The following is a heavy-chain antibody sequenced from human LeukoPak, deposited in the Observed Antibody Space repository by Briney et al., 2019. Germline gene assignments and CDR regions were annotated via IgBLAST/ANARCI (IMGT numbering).Heavy chain of an antibody. Sequence: SQTLSLTCAISGDSVSSNSAAWNWIRQSPSRGLEWLGRTYYRSRWYNEYALSVKSRITIIPDTSKSHFSLQLNSVTPEDTAVYYCARVPGIAAAGDRYFDYWGQGTLVTVSS. V-gene: IGHV6-1*01. J-gene: IGHJ4*02. CDR1: GDSVSSNSAA. CDR2: TYYRSRWYN. D-gene: IGHD6-13*01. CDR3: ARVPGIAAAGDRYFDY.